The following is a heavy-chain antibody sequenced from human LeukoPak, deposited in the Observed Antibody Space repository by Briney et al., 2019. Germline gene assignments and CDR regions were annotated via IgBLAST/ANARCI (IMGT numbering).Heavy chain of an antibody. CDR3: ARGHYYGSGSYYFLLDY. V-gene: IGHV1-24*01. Sequence: ASVKVSCKVSGYTLTELSMHWVRQAPGKGLEWMGGFDPEDGGTIYAQKFQGRVTMTEDTSTDTAYMELSSLRSEDTAVYYCARGHYYGSGSYYFLLDYWGQGTLVTVSS. D-gene: IGHD3-10*01. J-gene: IGHJ4*02. CDR1: GYTLTELS. CDR2: FDPEDGGT.